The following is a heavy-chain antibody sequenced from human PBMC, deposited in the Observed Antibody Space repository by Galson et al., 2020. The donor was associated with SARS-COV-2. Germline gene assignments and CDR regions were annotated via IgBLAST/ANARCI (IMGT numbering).Heavy chain of an antibody. CDR1: GFTFRNYA. D-gene: IGHD2-2*01. Sequence: GGSLRLSCVASGFTFRNYAMHWFRQAPGKGPEWLAVTSHDGSDNYKYYADSVKGRFTISRDNSKNTLYLQMNSLRSEDTAVYYCARVDWAAECSSNNCPRGWGPGTRVTVSS. CDR2: TSHDGSDNYK. V-gene: IGHV3-30-3*01. J-gene: IGHJ4*02. CDR3: ARVDWAAECSSNNCPRG.